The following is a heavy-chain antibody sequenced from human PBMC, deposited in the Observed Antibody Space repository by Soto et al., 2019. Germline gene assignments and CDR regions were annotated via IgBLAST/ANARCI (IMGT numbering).Heavy chain of an antibody. CDR1: GYTFTSYD. J-gene: IGHJ6*03. CDR2: MNPNSGNT. V-gene: IGHV1-8*01. D-gene: IGHD1-1*01. Sequence: ASVKVSCKASGYTFTSYDINWVRQATGQGLEKMGWMNPNSGNTGYAQKFQGRGTMTRNTSISTGYMELSSLRSEDTAVYYCARVETYYYFMDVWGQGTTVTVSS. CDR3: ARVETYYYFMDV.